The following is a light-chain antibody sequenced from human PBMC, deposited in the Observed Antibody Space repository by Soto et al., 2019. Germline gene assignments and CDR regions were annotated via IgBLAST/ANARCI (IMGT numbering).Light chain of an antibody. CDR3: QAWDSSTGVV. CDR2: QDT. Sequence: SYELTQPPSVSVSPGQTASIPCSGDKLGDRFACWYQQKPGQSPVMVMYQDTKRPSGIPERFSGSNSGNTATLTISGTQAMDEADYYCQAWDSSTGVVFGGGTQLTV. CDR1: KLGDRF. V-gene: IGLV3-1*01. J-gene: IGLJ2*01.